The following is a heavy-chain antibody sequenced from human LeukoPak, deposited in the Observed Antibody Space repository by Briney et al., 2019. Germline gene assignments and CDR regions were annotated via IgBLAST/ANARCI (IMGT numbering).Heavy chain of an antibody. J-gene: IGHJ4*02. CDR2: IGAYNGNT. CDR1: GYTFTSYG. Sequence: AASVKVSCKASGYTFTSYGISWVRQAPGQGLEWMGWIGAYNGNTNYAQKFQGRVTMTRDTSISTAYMELSRLRSDDTAVYYCARVNSELWFGELLSPFDYWGQGTLVTVSS. D-gene: IGHD3-10*01. V-gene: IGHV1-18*01. CDR3: ARVNSELWFGELLSPFDY.